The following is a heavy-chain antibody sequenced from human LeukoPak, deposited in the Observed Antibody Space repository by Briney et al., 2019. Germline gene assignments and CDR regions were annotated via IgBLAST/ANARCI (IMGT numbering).Heavy chain of an antibody. Sequence: PSETLSLTCAVYGGSFSGYYWSWIRQPPGKGLEWIGEINHSGSTNYNPSLKSRVTISVDTSKNQFSLKLSSVTAADTAVYYCAREYTLYISGWFIDYWSQGTVVTVSS. CDR3: AREYTLYISGWFIDY. V-gene: IGHV4-34*01. CDR2: INHSGST. D-gene: IGHD6-19*01. J-gene: IGHJ4*02. CDR1: GGSFSGYY.